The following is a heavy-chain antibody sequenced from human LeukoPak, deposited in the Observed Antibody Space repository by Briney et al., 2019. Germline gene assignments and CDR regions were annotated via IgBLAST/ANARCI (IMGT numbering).Heavy chain of an antibody. Sequence: GGSLRLSCAASGFTFSSYGMHWVRQAPGKGLEWVAVISYDGSNKYYADSVKGRFTISRDNSKNTLYLQMNSLRADDTAAYYCTKHRTGPPYGLDVWGQGTTVTVSS. CDR1: GFTFSSYG. V-gene: IGHV3-30*18. J-gene: IGHJ6*02. CDR3: TKHRTGPPYGLDV. CDR2: ISYDGSNK.